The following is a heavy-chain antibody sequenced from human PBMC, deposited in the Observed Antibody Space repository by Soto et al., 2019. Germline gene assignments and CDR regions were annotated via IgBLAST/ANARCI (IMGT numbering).Heavy chain of an antibody. Sequence: GASVKVSCKASGYTFTSYYMHWVRQAPGQGLEWMGIINPSGGSTSYAQKFQGRVTMTRDTSTSTVYMELSSLRSEDTAAYYCAREVQLVDYYYYGMDVWGQGTTVTVSS. CDR1: GYTFTSYY. V-gene: IGHV1-46*01. CDR3: AREVQLVDYYYYGMDV. J-gene: IGHJ6*02. D-gene: IGHD6-6*01. CDR2: INPSGGST.